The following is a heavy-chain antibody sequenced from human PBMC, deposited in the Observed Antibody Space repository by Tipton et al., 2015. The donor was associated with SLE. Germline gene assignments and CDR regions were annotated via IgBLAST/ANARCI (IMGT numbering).Heavy chain of an antibody. J-gene: IGHJ4*02. V-gene: IGHV1-2*02. Sequence: QLVQSGAEVKKPGASVKVSCKASGYTFTGYYMHWVRQAPGQGLEWVGWINPNSGGTNYAQKFQGRVTMTRDTSISTAYMELSRLRSDDTAVYYCARDQSREGVPSAQWGQGTLVTVSS. CDR1: GYTFTGYY. CDR3: ARDQSREGVPSAQ. D-gene: IGHD2-2*01. CDR2: INPNSGGT.